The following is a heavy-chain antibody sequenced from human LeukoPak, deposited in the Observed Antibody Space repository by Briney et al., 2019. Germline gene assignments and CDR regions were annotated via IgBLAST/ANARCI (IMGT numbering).Heavy chain of an antibody. CDR2: INQSGVT. CDR3: ARGPPQDYCITTNCYFVFDS. D-gene: IGHD2-2*01. V-gene: IGHV4-34*01. Sequence: PSETLSLTCAVSGGSFSGYYWSWIRQAPGKGLERIGEINQSGVTDYNPSLKSRVTISLDTSTTQFSLRLSSVTAADTAVYYCARGPPQDYCITTNCYFVFDSWGQGTLVTVSS. CDR1: GGSFSGYY. J-gene: IGHJ4*02.